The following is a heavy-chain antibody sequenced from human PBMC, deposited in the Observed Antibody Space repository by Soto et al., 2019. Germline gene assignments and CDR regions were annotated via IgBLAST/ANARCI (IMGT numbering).Heavy chain of an antibody. J-gene: IGHJ4*02. CDR2: ISGSGGST. V-gene: IGHV3-23*01. D-gene: IGHD3-22*01. CDR1: GFTFSSYA. Sequence: GGSLRLSCAASGFTFSSYAMSWVRQAPGKGLEWVSAISGSGGSTYYADSVKGRFTISRDNSKNTLYLQMNSLRAEDTAVYYCAKARITMIVVVTHFDYWGQGTLVTVSS. CDR3: AKARITMIVVVTHFDY.